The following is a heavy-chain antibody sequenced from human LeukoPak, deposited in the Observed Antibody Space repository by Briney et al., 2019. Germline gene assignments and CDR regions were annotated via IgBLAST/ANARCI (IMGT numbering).Heavy chain of an antibody. CDR2: IRYDGSNK. Sequence: GGSLRLSCAASGFTFSSYGMHWVRQAPGKGLEWVAFIRYDGSNKYYADSVKGRFTISRDNSKNTLYLQMNSLRAEDTAVYYCAKDPDSTGYYPVYYFDYWGQGTLVTVSS. D-gene: IGHD3-22*01. J-gene: IGHJ4*02. CDR1: GFTFSSYG. V-gene: IGHV3-30*02. CDR3: AKDPDSTGYYPVYYFDY.